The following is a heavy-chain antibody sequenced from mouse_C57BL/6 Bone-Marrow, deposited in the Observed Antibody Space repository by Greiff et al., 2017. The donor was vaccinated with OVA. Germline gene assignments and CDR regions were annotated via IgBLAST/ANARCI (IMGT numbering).Heavy chain of an antibody. CDR2: IAPSDSYI. J-gene: IGHJ2*02. V-gene: IGHV1-59*01. Sequence: QVQLKQPGAELVRPGTSVKLSCKASGYTFTNYWMHWVKQRPGQGLEWIGVIAPSDSYINYNQKFKGRATLTVDTSSSTAYMHLSSLTSEDSAVYYCAHYGSRLYLHYWGQSTSLTVSS. D-gene: IGHD1-1*01. CDR3: AHYGSRLYLHY. CDR1: GYTFTNYW.